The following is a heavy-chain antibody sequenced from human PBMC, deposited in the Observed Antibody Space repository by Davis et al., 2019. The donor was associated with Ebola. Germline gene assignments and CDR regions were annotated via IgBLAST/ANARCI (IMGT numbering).Heavy chain of an antibody. V-gene: IGHV4-59*12. CDR2: IYYSGST. Sequence: PSETLSLTCTVSGGSISSYYWSWIRQPPGKGLEWIGYIYYSGSTNYNPSLKSRVTISVDKSKNQFSLKLSSVTAADTAVYYCASNMEWLLFSLWGKGTTVTVSS. J-gene: IGHJ6*04. CDR3: ASNMEWLLFSL. D-gene: IGHD3-3*01. CDR1: GGSISSYY.